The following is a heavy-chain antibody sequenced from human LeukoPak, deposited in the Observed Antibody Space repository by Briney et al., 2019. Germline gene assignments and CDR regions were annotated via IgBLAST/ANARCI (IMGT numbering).Heavy chain of an antibody. V-gene: IGHV4-61*02. Sequence: PSQTLSLTCTVSGGSISSGSYYWSWIRQPAGKGLEWIGRVYSSGKTNYNPSLKSRVTMSVDTSNNQLSLMMTSVTAADTAVFYCARTPRGDNYFDYWGQGHLVTVSS. D-gene: IGHD3-10*01. J-gene: IGHJ4*02. CDR2: VYSSGKT. CDR3: ARTPRGDNYFDY. CDR1: GGSISSGSYY.